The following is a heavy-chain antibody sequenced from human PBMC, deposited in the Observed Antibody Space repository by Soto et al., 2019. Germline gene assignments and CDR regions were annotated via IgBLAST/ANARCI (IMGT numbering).Heavy chain of an antibody. CDR1: GCSIRSYY. D-gene: IGHD2-21*02. V-gene: IGHV4-59*01. J-gene: IGHJ6*02. Sequence: SETLSLTFTVSGCSIRSYYWSWIQQPPGKGLEWIGYMYNTGSTVYNPPFKSRVTISVDTSKNQFSLKLNSVTAADTAVYYCARDLWGYCGTDCYPLDVWGQGTTVTVS. CDR2: MYNTGST. CDR3: ARDLWGYCGTDCYPLDV.